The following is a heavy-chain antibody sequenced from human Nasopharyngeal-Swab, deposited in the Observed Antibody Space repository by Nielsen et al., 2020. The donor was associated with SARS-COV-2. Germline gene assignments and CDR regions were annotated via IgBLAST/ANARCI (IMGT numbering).Heavy chain of an antibody. CDR1: GFTFSSYA. V-gene: IGHV3-23*01. CDR2: IGGSGGST. CDR3: ARADEKTIFGVVTPDY. Sequence: GGSLRLSCAASGFTFSSYAMSWVRQTPGKGLEWVSAIGGSGGSTYYADSVKGRFTISRDNSNNMLFLQMSSLRTEDTAAYYCARADEKTIFGVVTPDYWGQGTLVTVSS. D-gene: IGHD3-3*01. J-gene: IGHJ4*02.